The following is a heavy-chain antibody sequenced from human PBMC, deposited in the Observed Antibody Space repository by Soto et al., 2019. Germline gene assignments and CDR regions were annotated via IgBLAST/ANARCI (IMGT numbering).Heavy chain of an antibody. Sequence: SETLSLTCTVSGGSIRNYYWSWIRQPAGKGLEWIGRIYTSGSTNYNPSLKSRVTMSVDTSKKQFSLKLSSATAADTAVYYCAGTEHSYYYYAMDVWGQGATVTVSS. CDR2: IYTSGST. CDR1: GGSIRNYY. CDR3: AGTEHSYYYYAMDV. J-gene: IGHJ6*02. V-gene: IGHV4-4*07. D-gene: IGHD1-26*01.